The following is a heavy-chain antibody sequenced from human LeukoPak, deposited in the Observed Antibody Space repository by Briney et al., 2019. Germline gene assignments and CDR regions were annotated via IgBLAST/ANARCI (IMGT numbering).Heavy chain of an antibody. J-gene: IGHJ5*02. Sequence: PGGSLRLSCAVSGFIYNTYAMTWVRQAPGEGLEWVSSIDNSGDYTYYADSVKGRFTISRDNSRNTLYLQMSSLRVEDTALYYCGKQVISSWQFDPRGQGTLVTVSS. D-gene: IGHD6-13*01. V-gene: IGHV3-23*01. CDR2: IDNSGDYT. CDR1: GFIYNTYA. CDR3: GKQVISSWQFDP.